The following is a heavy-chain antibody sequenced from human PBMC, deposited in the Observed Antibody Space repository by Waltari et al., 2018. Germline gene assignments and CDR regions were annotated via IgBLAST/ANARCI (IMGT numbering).Heavy chain of an antibody. CDR3: ARDRSSSEYFQH. J-gene: IGHJ1*01. V-gene: IGHV3-30*01. CDR2: ISYDGSNK. CDR1: GFTFSSYA. D-gene: IGHD6-13*01. Sequence: VQLVESGGGVVQPGRSLRLSCAASGFTFSSYAMHWVRQAPGKGLEWVAVISYDGSNKYYADSVKGRFTISRDNSKNTLYLQMNSLRAEDTAVYYCARDRSSSEYFQHWGQGTLVTVSS.